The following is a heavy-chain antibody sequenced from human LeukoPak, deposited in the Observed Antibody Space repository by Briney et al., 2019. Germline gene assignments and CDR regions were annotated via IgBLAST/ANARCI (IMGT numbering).Heavy chain of an antibody. D-gene: IGHD4-17*01. CDR2: ITSSGTTI. CDR1: GFTLSDHY. V-gene: IGHV3-11*01. CDR3: ARDPDYGDPY. J-gene: IGHJ4*02. Sequence: KTGGSLRLSCTVSGFTLSDHYMSWFRKSPGRGLEWISWITSSGTTIDYADSVKGRFTIPKDNTKDSIYLQMNSLRADDTAVYYCARDPDYGDPYWGQGTLVTVSS.